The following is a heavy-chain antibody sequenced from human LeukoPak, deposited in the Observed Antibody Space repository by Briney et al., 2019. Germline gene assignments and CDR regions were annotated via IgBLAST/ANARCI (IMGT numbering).Heavy chain of an antibody. J-gene: IGHJ5*02. CDR1: GGTFSSYA. V-gene: IGHV1-69*01. Sequence: SVKVSCKASGGTFSSYAISWVRQAPGQGLEWMGGIIPIFGTANYAQKFQGRVTITADESTSTAYMELSSLRSEDTAVYYCARDSGSQGWSDPWGQGTLVTVSS. CDR3: ARDSGSQGWSDP. CDR2: IIPIFGTA.